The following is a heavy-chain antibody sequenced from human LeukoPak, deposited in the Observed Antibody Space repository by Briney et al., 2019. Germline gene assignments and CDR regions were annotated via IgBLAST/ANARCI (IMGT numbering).Heavy chain of an antibody. Sequence: SVTVSCMASGCSFNIYAISWVRQAPAQGLEWVGGIIPVFGTSNYAQKFQRRVTITTHESTSTAYGELSSLRSEDTAVYYCARDRVVGLGIDNAFDIWGHGTMVTVSS. D-gene: IGHD2-15*01. CDR3: ARDRVVGLGIDNAFDI. CDR1: GCSFNIYA. V-gene: IGHV1-69*05. J-gene: IGHJ3*02. CDR2: IIPVFGTS.